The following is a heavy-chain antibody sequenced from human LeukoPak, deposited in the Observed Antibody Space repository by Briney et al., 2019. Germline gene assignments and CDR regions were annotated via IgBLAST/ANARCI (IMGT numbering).Heavy chain of an antibody. Sequence: GGSLRLSCAASGFTFSSYWMSWVRQAPGKGLEWVANIKQDGNEKYYVDSVKGRFTISGDNAKNSLYLQMNSLRAEDTAVYYCARTGGSSGWYSPALLKYYFDYWGQGTLVTVSS. CDR3: ARTGGSSGWYSPALLKYYFDY. J-gene: IGHJ4*02. CDR1: GFTFSSYW. V-gene: IGHV3-7*01. D-gene: IGHD6-19*01. CDR2: IKQDGNEK.